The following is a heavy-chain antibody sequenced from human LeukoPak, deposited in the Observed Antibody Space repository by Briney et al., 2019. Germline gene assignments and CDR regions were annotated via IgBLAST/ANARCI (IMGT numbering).Heavy chain of an antibody. D-gene: IGHD6-13*01. CDR3: ARLLVTEYKSGWYGHNFDH. CDR2: LSVYNGYT. V-gene: IGHV1-18*04. Sequence: ASVKVSCKASGYTFSGYYMNWVRQAPGQGLEWMGWLSVYNGYTSYAQKFQGVFTMTTDTSTDTAYMELRSLRSDDTAVYYCARLLVTEYKSGWYGHNFDHWGQGTQVTVSS. J-gene: IGHJ4*02. CDR1: GYTFSGYY.